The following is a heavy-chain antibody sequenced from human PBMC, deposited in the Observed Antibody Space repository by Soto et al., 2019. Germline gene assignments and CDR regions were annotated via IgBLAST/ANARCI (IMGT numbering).Heavy chain of an antibody. V-gene: IGHV1-46*01. D-gene: IGHD2-2*02. J-gene: IGHJ6*02. Sequence: QVQLVQSGAEVKKPGASVKVSCKASGYTFTSYYMHWVRQAPGQGLEWMGIINPSGGSTSYAQKFQGRVTMTRDTSTSTVDMELSSLRYEDTAVYYWARDYLNCSSTSCYIGGYYYYGMDVWGQGTTVTVSS. CDR1: GYTFTSYY. CDR2: INPSGGST. CDR3: ARDYLNCSSTSCYIGGYYYYGMDV.